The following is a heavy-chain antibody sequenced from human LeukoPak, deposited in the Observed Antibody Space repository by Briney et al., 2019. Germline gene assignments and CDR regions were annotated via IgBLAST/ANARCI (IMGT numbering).Heavy chain of an antibody. CDR1: GFTFSSYA. Sequence: GGSLRLSCAASGFTFSSYAMHWVRQAPGKGLEWVAVISYDGSNKYYADSVKGRFTISRDNSKNTLYLQMNSLRAEDTAVYYCARPAFVAGTEHFDYWGQGTLVTVSS. CDR2: ISYDGSNK. V-gene: IGHV3-30-3*01. D-gene: IGHD6-19*01. J-gene: IGHJ4*02. CDR3: ARPAFVAGTEHFDY.